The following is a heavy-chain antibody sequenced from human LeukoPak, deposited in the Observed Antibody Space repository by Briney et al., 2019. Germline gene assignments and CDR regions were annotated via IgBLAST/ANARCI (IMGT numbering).Heavy chain of an antibody. CDR2: ISSSGIYI. V-gene: IGHV3-21*01. J-gene: IGHJ6*02. Sequence: PGGSLRLSCAASGFTFSSYGMHWVRQAPGKGLEWISSISSSGIYIFYADSVKGRFTISRDNTKNSLFLQMNSLRAEDTAVYYCARRSYYYYGMDVWGQGTTVTVSS. CDR3: ARRSYYYYGMDV. CDR1: GFTFSSYG.